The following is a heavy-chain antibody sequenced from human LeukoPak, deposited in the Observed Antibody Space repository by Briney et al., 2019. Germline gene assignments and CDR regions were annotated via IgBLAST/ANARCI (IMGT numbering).Heavy chain of an antibody. D-gene: IGHD5-18*01. CDR2: IYYSGST. V-gene: IGHV4-30-4*01. Sequence: PSQTLSLTCTVSGGSISSGDYYWSWIRQPPGKGLEWIGYIYYSGSTYYNPSLKSRVTISVDTSKNQFSLKLSSVTAADTAVYYCAIRGYSYGSDWYFDLWGRGTLVTVSS. CDR1: GGSISSGDYY. J-gene: IGHJ2*01. CDR3: AIRGYSYGSDWYFDL.